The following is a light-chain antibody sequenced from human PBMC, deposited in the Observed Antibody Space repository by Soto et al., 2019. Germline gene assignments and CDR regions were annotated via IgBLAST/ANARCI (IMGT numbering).Light chain of an antibody. V-gene: IGLV1-40*01. CDR1: SSNIGAGYD. J-gene: IGLJ1*01. Sequence: VLTQPPSVSGAPGQRVTISCTGSSSNIGAGYDVQWYQQLPGTAPKLLMYGNTNRPSGVPDRFSGSKSGTSASLAITGLQAEDEADYYCQSYDSSLTALYVFGTGTKVTVL. CDR3: QSYDSSLTALYV. CDR2: GNT.